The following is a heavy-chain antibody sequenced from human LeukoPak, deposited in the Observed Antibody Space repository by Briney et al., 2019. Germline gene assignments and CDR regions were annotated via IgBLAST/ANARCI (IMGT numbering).Heavy chain of an antibody. V-gene: IGHV4-61*02. CDR1: GGSISSGSYY. J-gene: IGHJ4*02. Sequence: SQTLSLTCTVSGGSISSGSYYWSWIRQPAGKGLEWIGRIYTSGSTNYNPSLKSRVTISVDTSKNQFSLKLSPVTAADTAVYYCARGRVPRGYWGQGTLVTVSS. D-gene: IGHD3-10*01. CDR3: ARGRVPRGY. CDR2: IYTSGST.